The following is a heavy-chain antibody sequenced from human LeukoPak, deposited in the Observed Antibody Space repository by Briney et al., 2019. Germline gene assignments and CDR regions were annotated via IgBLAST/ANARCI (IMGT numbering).Heavy chain of an antibody. Sequence: GASVKVSCKASGYTFTSYGISWVRQAPGQGLEWMGWSSAYNGNTNYAQKLQGRVTMTTDTSTSTAYMELRSLRSDDTAVYYCARGRRYCSSTSCYNWFDHWGQGTLVTVSS. CDR2: SSAYNGNT. D-gene: IGHD2-2*01. J-gene: IGHJ5*02. CDR1: GYTFTSYG. V-gene: IGHV1-18*01. CDR3: ARGRRYCSSTSCYNWFDH.